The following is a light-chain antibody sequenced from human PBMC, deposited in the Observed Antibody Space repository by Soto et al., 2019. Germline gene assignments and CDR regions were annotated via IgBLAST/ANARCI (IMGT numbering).Light chain of an antibody. CDR2: RNN. Sequence: QAVLTQPPSASGTPGQRVTISCSGSSSNIGSNYVYWYQQLPGTAPKLLIYRNNQRPSGVPDRFSGSKSGTSASLAISGLRSEDEADYYCAAWDDSLSASVVFGGGTKLTVL. CDR1: SSNIGSNY. J-gene: IGLJ2*01. V-gene: IGLV1-47*01. CDR3: AAWDDSLSASVV.